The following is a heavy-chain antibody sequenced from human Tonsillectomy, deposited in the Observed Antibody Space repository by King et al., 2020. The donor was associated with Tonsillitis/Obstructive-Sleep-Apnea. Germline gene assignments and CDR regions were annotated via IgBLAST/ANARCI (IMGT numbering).Heavy chain of an antibody. CDR2: ISPYSGNT. D-gene: IGHD3-10*01. Sequence: QLVQSGPEVKKPGASVKVSCKASGYTFTNYAISWVRQAPGQGLEWMGWISPYSGNTNYAQKLQDRVTMTTDTSTTTAYMELRSLRSDDTAVFYCASVGLRGPEGHHHYYGMDVWGQGTTVTVS. V-gene: IGHV1-18*01. CDR3: ASVGLRGPEGHHHYYGMDV. CDR1: GYTFTNYA. J-gene: IGHJ6*02.